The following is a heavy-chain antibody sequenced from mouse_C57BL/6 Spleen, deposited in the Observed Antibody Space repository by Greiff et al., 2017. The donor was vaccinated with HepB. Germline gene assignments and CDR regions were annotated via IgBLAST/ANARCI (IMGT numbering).Heavy chain of an antibody. V-gene: IGHV1-64*01. J-gene: IGHJ3*01. CDR3: ARETYRGYAY. CDR1: GYTFTSYW. CDR2: IHPNSGST. Sequence: QVQLQQPGAELVKPGASVKLSCKASGYTFTSYWMHWVKQRPGQGLEWIGMIHPNSGSTNYNEKFKSKATMTVDKSSSTAYMQLSSLTYEDSAVYYCARETYRGYAYWGQGTLVTVSA.